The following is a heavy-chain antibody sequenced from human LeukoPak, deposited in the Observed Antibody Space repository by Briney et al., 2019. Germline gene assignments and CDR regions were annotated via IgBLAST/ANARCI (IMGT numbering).Heavy chain of an antibody. J-gene: IGHJ4*02. V-gene: IGHV4-39*07. Sequence: SETLSLTCTVSGGSISSGGYYWSWIRQPPGKGLEWIGEINHSGSTNYNPSLKSRVTISVDTSKNQFSLKLSSVTAADTAVYYCARFIHWGQGTLVTVSS. D-gene: IGHD2-21*01. CDR1: GGSISSGGYY. CDR3: ARFIH. CDR2: INHSGST.